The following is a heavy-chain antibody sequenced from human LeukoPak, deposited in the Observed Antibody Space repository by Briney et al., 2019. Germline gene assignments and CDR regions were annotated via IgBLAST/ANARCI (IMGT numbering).Heavy chain of an antibody. V-gene: IGHV1-18*01. CDR2: ISGFNGNT. J-gene: IGHJ6*03. D-gene: IGHD4-23*01. CDR3: ARDARRWNKRLHYMDV. Sequence: ASVKVSCKAAGYTFGNYGIKWVRQAPGQGLEWVGWISGFNGNTNYAQNFHDRVTMTTDTSISTAYMELSRLRSDDTAVYYCARDARRWNKRLHYMDVWGKGTTVTISS. CDR1: GYTFGNYG.